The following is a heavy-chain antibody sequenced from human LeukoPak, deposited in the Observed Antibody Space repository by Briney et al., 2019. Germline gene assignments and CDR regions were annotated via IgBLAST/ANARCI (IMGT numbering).Heavy chain of an antibody. J-gene: IGHJ3*02. CDR1: GGSISSYY. D-gene: IGHD1-26*01. Sequence: NPSETLSLTCTVSGGSISSYYWSWVRQPPGKGLERMGNISYSWSTSYNPYPNIQGTVSVDTSKKQFSLKLSSVTAADTAFYYCARYIVSYPHDAFDIWGQGTMVTVSS. V-gene: IGHV4-59*01. CDR2: ISYSWST. CDR3: ARYIVSYPHDAFDI.